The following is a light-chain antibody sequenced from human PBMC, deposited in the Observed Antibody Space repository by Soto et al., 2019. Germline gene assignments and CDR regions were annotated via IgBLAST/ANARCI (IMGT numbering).Light chain of an antibody. V-gene: IGKV3-20*01. CDR1: QSVSSSD. CDR3: QQFYSSPPWT. J-gene: IGKJ1*01. CDR2: DAS. Sequence: ETVLTQSPGTLSLSPGERATLSCRASQSVSSSDLAGYQQKPGQAPRLLIYDASSRATGIPDRCSGSGSGTDFTLTISRLEPEDFAVYYCQQFYSSPPWTFGQGTKVEI.